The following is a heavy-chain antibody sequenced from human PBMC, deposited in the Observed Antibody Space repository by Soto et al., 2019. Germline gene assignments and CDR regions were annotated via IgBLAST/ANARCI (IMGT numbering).Heavy chain of an antibody. J-gene: IGHJ4*01. V-gene: IGHV3-72*01. CDR2: IRNKRNSYTT. D-gene: IGHD1-1*01. CDR1: GFTFSDHY. CDR3: SRAGILTTPYYLDY. Sequence: EVQLVESGGGLIQPGRSLRLSCAAFGFTFSDHYMDWVRQAPGKGLEWVCRIRNKRNSYTTEYAASVKGRFTISRDDSQTSLFLQMNSLKTEDTAVYYCSRAGILTTPYYLDYWGQGTLVTVSS.